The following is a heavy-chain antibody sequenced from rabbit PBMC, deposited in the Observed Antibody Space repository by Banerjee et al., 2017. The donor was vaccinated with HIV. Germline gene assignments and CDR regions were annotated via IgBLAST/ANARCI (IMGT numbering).Heavy chain of an antibody. V-gene: IGHV1S7*01. J-gene: IGHJ4*01. Sequence: WVRQAPGKGLEWIGYIYPDYGSTDYASWVNGRFTISLDNAQNTVFLQMTSLTAADTATYFCARDLAGVIGWNFNLWGPGTLVTDS. D-gene: IGHD4-1*01. CDR2: IYPDYGST. CDR3: ARDLAGVIGWNFNL.